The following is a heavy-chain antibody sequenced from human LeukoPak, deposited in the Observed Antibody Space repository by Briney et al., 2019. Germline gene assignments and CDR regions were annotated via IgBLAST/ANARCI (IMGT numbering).Heavy chain of an antibody. J-gene: IGHJ6*03. CDR2: IGRSGTNT. CDR1: GFTFSSYW. D-gene: IGHD6-25*01. V-gene: IGHV3-23*01. Sequence: HPGGSLRLSCAASGFTFSSYWMSWVRQAPGKGLEWVSGIGRSGTNTYYADSVKGRFTISRDNSKNTLYLQMNSLRPEDTAVYYCAKDFSERLGPYYYYYYMDVWGKGTTVTISS. CDR3: AKDFSERLGPYYYYYYMDV.